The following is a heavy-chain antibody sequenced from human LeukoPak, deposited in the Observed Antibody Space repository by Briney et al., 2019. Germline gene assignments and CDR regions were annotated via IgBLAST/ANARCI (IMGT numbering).Heavy chain of an antibody. CDR3: ANYGDYGAFDI. CDR2: IYLSGST. CDR1: GFTFSSYAM. Sequence: GSLRLSCAASGFTFSSYAMSWVRQPPGKGLEWIGEIYLSGSTNYNPSLKSRVTISVDKSKNQFSLKLSSVTAADTAVYYCANYGDYGAFDIWGQGTMVTVSS. D-gene: IGHD4-17*01. V-gene: IGHV4-4*02. J-gene: IGHJ3*02.